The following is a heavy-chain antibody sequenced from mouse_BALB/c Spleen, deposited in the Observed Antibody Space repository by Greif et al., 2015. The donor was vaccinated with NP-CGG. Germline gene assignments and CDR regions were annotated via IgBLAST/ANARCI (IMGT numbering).Heavy chain of an antibody. D-gene: IGHD4-1*01. Sequence: ESGPGLVKPSQSLSLTCSVTGYSITSGYYWNWIRQFPGNKLEWVGYISYDGSNNYNPSLKNRISITRDTSKNQFFLKLNSVTTEDTATYYCARDWDHYWGQGTTLTVSS. CDR2: ISYDGSN. CDR1: GYSITSGYY. V-gene: IGHV3-6*02. CDR3: ARDWDHY. J-gene: IGHJ2*01.